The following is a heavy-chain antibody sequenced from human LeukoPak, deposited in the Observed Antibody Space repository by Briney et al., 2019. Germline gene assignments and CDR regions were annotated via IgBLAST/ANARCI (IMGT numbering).Heavy chain of an antibody. V-gene: IGHV3-30*02. CDR1: GLTFTSDG. Sequence: GGSLRLSCVASGLTFTSDGMHWVRQAPGKSLEWVAFIRRDESDKYYGESVQGQFTISRDTFTNRLYRQKNSVREEYTAGCYCVKDNPYIDQWGQGTLVTVSS. D-gene: IGHD1-14*01. J-gene: IGHJ4*03. CDR3: VKDNPYIDQ. CDR2: IRRDESDK.